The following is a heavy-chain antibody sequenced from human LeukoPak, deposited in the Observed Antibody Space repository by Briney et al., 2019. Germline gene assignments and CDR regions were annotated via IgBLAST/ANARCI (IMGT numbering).Heavy chain of an antibody. CDR2: IYYSGST. Sequence: SETLSLTCTVSGGSISSGDYYWSWIRQPPGKGLEWIGYIYYSGSTYYNPSLKSRVTISVDTSKNQFSLKLSSVTAADTAVYYCARVPLLGHYFDYWGQGTLVTVSS. J-gene: IGHJ4*02. CDR3: ARVPLLGHYFDY. CDR1: GGSISSGDYY. V-gene: IGHV4-30-4*08.